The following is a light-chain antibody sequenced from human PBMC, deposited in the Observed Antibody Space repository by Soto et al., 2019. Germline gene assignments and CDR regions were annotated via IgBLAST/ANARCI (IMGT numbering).Light chain of an antibody. V-gene: IGLV6-57*01. Sequence: NFMLTQPHSVSESPGKTVIISCTRSSGSIASNYVQWYQQRPGSSHTTVIYEDNQRPSGVPDRFSGSIDRSSNSASLTISGLETEDEADYYCQSYDATNQVFGGGTKVTVL. CDR2: EDN. CDR1: SGSIASNY. CDR3: QSYDATNQV. J-gene: IGLJ3*02.